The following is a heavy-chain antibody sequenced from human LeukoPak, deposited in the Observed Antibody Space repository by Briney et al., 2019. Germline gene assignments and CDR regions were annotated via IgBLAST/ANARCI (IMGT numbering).Heavy chain of an antibody. Sequence: PGGSPRLSCAASGFSFRNYAISWVRQAPGKGLEWVSSISGSGGSTYSSDSVKGRFTISRENSNNTLYLQMNSLRADDTAMYYCAKDSEATITPLSAFDIWGQGTMVTVSS. CDR2: ISGSGGST. D-gene: IGHD4-23*01. V-gene: IGHV3-23*01. J-gene: IGHJ3*02. CDR3: AKDSEATITPLSAFDI. CDR1: GFSFRNYA.